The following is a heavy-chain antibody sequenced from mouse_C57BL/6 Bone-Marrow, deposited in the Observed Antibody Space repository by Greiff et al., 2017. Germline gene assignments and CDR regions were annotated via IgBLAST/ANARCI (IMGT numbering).Heavy chain of an antibody. D-gene: IGHD2-2*01. Sequence: QVQLQQSGAELVRPGASVTLSCKASGYTFTDYEMHWVKQTPVHGLEWIGAIDPETGGTAYNQKFKGKAILTADKSSRTAYMELRSLTSEDSAVYYCTRERLRRPSFAYWGQGTLVTVSA. V-gene: IGHV1-15*01. CDR3: TRERLRRPSFAY. CDR2: IDPETGGT. CDR1: GYTFTDYE. J-gene: IGHJ3*01.